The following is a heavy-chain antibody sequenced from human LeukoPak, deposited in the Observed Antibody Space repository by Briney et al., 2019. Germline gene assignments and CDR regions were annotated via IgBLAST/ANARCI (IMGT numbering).Heavy chain of an antibody. CDR2: ISVSGGST. CDR1: GFTLSSYA. V-gene: IGHV3-23*01. Sequence: GGPLRLSCAASGFTLSSYAITWVRQAPGKGLQWFSTISVSGGSTYYADSVKGRFTISRDTSKSTLYLQMNSLRDEDTAVYYCAKYGSGTYYNGLYWGQGTLVTVSS. D-gene: IGHD3-10*01. CDR3: AKYGSGTYYNGLY. J-gene: IGHJ4*02.